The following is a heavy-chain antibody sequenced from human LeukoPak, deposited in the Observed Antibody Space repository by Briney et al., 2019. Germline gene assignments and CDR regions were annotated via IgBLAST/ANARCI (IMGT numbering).Heavy chain of an antibody. CDR1: GCSFHNYY. J-gene: IGHJ6*02. CDR3: ARRLNGYNVGGRDYFGMDV. CDR2: SYYNGNT. D-gene: IGHD5-12*01. V-gene: IGHV4-59*08. Sequence: SETLSLTCTVAGCSFHNYYWSLIRQPPGKGLEWIGYSYYNGNTKYNPSLKSRVTISLNTSNNQFSLMLNSVTAADTAVYYCARRLNGYNVGGRDYFGMDVWGQGTTVTVS.